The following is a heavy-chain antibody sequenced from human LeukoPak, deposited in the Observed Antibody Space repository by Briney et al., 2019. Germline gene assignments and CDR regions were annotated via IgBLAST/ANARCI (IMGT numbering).Heavy chain of an antibody. D-gene: IGHD3-3*01. CDR1: GGSFSGYY. J-gene: IGHJ6*03. V-gene: IGHV4-34*01. CDR2: INHSGST. Sequence: SETLSLTCAVYGGSFSGYYWSWIRQPPGKGLEWIGEINHSGSTNYNPSLKSRVTISVDTSKNQFSLKLSSVTAADTAVYYCARGYQGSWRPYYYYYMDVWGKGTTVTVSS. CDR3: ARGYQGSWRPYYYYYMDV.